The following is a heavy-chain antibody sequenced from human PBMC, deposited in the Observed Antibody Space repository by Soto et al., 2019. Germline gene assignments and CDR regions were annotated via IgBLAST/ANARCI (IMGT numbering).Heavy chain of an antibody. D-gene: IGHD2-15*01. CDR2: VNSDNAYI. Sequence: GGSLRLSCAASGFTFSIFTIHWVRQAPGKGLEWVSSVNSDNAYIYYADSVRGRFTISRDNAKNSLSLQMNSLRADDTADYYCARGFCSGGNCYNGLDVWGQGTTVTVSS. CDR3: ARGFCSGGNCYNGLDV. J-gene: IGHJ6*02. V-gene: IGHV3-21*01. CDR1: GFTFSIFT.